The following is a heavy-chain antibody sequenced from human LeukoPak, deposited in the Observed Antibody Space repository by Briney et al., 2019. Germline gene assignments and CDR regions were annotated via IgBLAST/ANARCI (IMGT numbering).Heavy chain of an antibody. CDR1: GGSISSGGYS. J-gene: IGHJ6*02. V-gene: IGHV4-30-2*01. CDR2: IYHSGGT. D-gene: IGHD7-27*01. Sequence: YPSETLSLTCAVSGGSISSGGYSWSWIRQPPGKGLEWIGYIYHSGGTYYNPSLKSRVTISVDRSKNQFSLKLSSVTAADTAVYYCARAPWGYYYGMDVWGQGTTVTVSS. CDR3: ARAPWGYYYGMDV.